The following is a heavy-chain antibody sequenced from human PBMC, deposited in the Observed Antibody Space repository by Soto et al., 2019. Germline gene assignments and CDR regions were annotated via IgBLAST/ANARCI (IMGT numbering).Heavy chain of an antibody. D-gene: IGHD2-2*02. CDR1: GYTFTSYY. J-gene: IGHJ6*03. CDR3: ARCGVSDVVVPAAIINYYYMDV. CDR2: INPSGGST. V-gene: IGHV1-46*03. Sequence: ASVKVSCKASGYTFTSYYMHWVRQAPGQGLEWMGIINPSGGSTSYAQKFQGRVTMTRDTSTSTVYMELSSLRSEDTAVYYCARCGVSDVVVPAAIINYYYMDVWGKGTTVTVSS.